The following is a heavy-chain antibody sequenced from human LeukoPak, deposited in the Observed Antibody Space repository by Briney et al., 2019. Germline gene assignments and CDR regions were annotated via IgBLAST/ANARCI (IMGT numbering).Heavy chain of an antibody. Sequence: SVKVSCKASGGTFSSYAISWVRQAPGQGLEWLGGIIPIYTTTYSAQSFQARVTFTADESASTVYMEMSSLRPEDTAVYYCAKIGSENLRRGELLLRRCYLDHWGQGTLVTVSS. CDR1: GGTFSSYA. CDR2: IIPIYTTT. D-gene: IGHD3-10*01. V-gene: IGHV1-69*01. CDR3: AKIGSENLRRGELLLRRCYLDH. J-gene: IGHJ4*02.